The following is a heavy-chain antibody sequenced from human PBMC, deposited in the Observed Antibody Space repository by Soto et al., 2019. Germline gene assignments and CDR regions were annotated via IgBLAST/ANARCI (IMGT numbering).Heavy chain of an antibody. D-gene: IGHD4-17*01. CDR3: AQGETVLACFGEDFSPRSTVV. V-gene: IGHV3-23*01. CDR2: VSISGGST. J-gene: IGHJ6*02. CDR1: GFTFNSYG. Sequence: PGGSLRLSCAASGFTFNSYGMNWVRQAPGKGLEWVSGVSISGGSTYYANFVKGRFIISRDNSKSTLYLQMNSLRADDAAIHYCAQGETVLACFGEDFSPRSTVVRGQGPTRTVSS.